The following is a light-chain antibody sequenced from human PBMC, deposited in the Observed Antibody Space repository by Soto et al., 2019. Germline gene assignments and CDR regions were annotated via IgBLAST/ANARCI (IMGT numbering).Light chain of an antibody. CDR2: EVS. Sequence: QSVLTQPPSAPGSPGQSVTISCTGTSSDVGAYNYVSWYQQHPGKAPKLMIYEVSKRPSGVPDRFSGSKSGNTASLTVSGLQTEDEADYYCRSKRGTNSSVSGTGPKVTVL. CDR1: SSDVGAYNY. V-gene: IGLV2-8*01. CDR3: RSKRGTNSSV. J-gene: IGLJ1*01.